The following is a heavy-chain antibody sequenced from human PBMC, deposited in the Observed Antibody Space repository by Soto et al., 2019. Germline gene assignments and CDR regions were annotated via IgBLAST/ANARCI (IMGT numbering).Heavy chain of an antibody. D-gene: IGHD3-22*01. V-gene: IGHV3-30*18. J-gene: IGHJ4*02. CDR1: GFTFSSYG. CDR3: AKEENYYDTTPWGIDY. CDR2: ISYDGSNK. Sequence: QVQLVESGGGVVQPGRSLRLSCAASGFTFSSYGMYWVRQAPGKGLEWVAVISYDGSNKYYADSVKGRFTISRDISKKTLYLQMNSLRVKDTAVYYCAKEENYYDTTPWGIDYWGQGTLVSVSS.